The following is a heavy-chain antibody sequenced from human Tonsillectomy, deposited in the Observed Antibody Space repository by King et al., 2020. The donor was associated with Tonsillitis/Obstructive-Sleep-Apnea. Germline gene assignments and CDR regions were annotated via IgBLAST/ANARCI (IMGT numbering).Heavy chain of an antibody. D-gene: IGHD3-10*01. CDR1: RFTFSDYY. V-gene: IGHV3-11*01. CDR2: ISISGTTI. J-gene: IGHJ5*02. CDR3: ARDGSYYYGSGSSGWFDP. Sequence: VQLVESGGGLVKPGGSLRLSCAASRFTFSDYYMSWIRQAPGKGLEWVSYISISGTTIYYADSVKGRFTISRDNAKNSLYLQMNSLRAEDTAVYYCARDGSYYYGSGSSGWFDPWGQGTLVTVSS.